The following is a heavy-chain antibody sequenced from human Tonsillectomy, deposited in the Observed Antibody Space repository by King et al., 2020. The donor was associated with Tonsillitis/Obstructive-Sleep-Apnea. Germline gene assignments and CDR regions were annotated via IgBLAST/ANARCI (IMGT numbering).Heavy chain of an antibody. CDR3: ALPQASDRTTDAFDI. V-gene: IGHV2-5*02. Sequence: TLKESGPTLVKPTQTLTLTCTFSGFSLSTSGVGVGLIRQPPGKALEWLSLIYWDDDKRYSPSLKSRLTITKDTSKNQVVLTMTNMDPVDTATYYCALPQASDRTTDAFDIWGQGTMVTVSS. CDR1: GFSLSTSGVG. D-gene: IGHD2-2*01. CDR2: IYWDDDK. J-gene: IGHJ3*02.